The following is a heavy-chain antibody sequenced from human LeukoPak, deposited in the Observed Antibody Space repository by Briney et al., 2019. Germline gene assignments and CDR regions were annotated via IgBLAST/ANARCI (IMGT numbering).Heavy chain of an antibody. Sequence: SETLSLTCTVSGGSISSYYWSWIRQPPGKGLEWIGYIYYSGSTNYNPSLKSRVTISVDTSKNQISLKLSSVTAADTALYYCARGYGNSPYYYYYYMDVWGKGTTVTVSS. D-gene: IGHD4-23*01. CDR1: GGSISSYY. V-gene: IGHV4-59*01. CDR2: IYYSGST. CDR3: ARGYGNSPYYYYYYMDV. J-gene: IGHJ6*03.